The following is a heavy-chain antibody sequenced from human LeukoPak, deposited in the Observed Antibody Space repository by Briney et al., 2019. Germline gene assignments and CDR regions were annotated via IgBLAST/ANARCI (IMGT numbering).Heavy chain of an antibody. CDR3: TRTPYSGSYSYYMDV. CDR1: GFTFGDYA. CDR2: IRSKAYGGTT. J-gene: IGHJ6*03. Sequence: GGSLRLSCTASGFTFGDYAMSWVRQAPGKGLEWVGFIRSKAYGGTTEYAASVKGRFTISRDDSKSIAYLQMNSLKTEDTAVYYCTRTPYSGSYSYYMDVWGKGTTVTISS. D-gene: IGHD1-26*01. V-gene: IGHV3-49*04.